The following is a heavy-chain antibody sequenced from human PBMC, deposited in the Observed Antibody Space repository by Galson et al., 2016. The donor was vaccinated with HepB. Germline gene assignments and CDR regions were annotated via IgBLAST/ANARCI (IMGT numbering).Heavy chain of an antibody. J-gene: IGHJ6*02. CDR1: GFTFSNFG. CDR2: ISYTGSNI. D-gene: IGHD1-26*01. CDR3: ARGSTVSRYFGMDV. V-gene: IGHV3-30*03. Sequence: SLRLSCAASGFTFSNFGMQWVRQAPGKGLEWMALISYTGSNIDYADSVKGRFTISRDNFRNTMYLQMNSLRAEDTAVYYCARGSTVSRYFGMDVWGQGTTVTVSS.